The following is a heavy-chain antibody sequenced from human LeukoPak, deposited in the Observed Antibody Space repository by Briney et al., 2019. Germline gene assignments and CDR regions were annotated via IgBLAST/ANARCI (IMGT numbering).Heavy chain of an antibody. CDR1: GGSFSGYY. V-gene: IGHV4-34*01. CDR3: ARGDYDYYMDV. Sequence: SETLSLTCAVYGGSFSGYYWSWIRQPPGKGLEWIGEINYSGSTNYNPSLKSRVTISVDTSKNQFSLKLSSVTAADTAVYYCARGDYDYYMDVWGKGTTVTVSS. CDR2: INYSGST. J-gene: IGHJ6*03.